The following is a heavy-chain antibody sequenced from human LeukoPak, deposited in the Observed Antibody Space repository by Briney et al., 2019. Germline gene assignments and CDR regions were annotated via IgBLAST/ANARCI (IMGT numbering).Heavy chain of an antibody. CDR1: GFAFGSNS. Sequence: GGSLRLSCAASGFAFGSNSMNWVRQAPGKGLVWVSRISSDGSSTSYADSVKGRFTISRDNAKNTLHLQMNRLRAEDTAVYYCGRVSVFKSYRWYSVFDYLGQGTLVTVSS. CDR2: ISSDGSST. V-gene: IGHV3-74*01. D-gene: IGHD2-8*02. J-gene: IGHJ4*02. CDR3: GRVSVFKSYRWYSVFDY.